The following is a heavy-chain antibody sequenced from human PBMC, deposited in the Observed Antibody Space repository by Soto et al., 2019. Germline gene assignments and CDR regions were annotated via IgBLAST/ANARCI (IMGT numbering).Heavy chain of an antibody. J-gene: IGHJ5*02. CDR1: GASLSTYY. V-gene: IGHV4-59*08. CDR2: IAHSGSS. D-gene: IGHD3-3*01. Sequence: SETLSLTCAVSGASLSTYYWSWIRQPPGKGLEWIGYIAHSGSSHYNPSLRTRVTISLDTSKNHFSLRLYSVTATDTAIYFCAATRGDCDFWGGCNWFDPWGQGTLVTVSS. CDR3: AATRGDCDFWGGCNWFDP.